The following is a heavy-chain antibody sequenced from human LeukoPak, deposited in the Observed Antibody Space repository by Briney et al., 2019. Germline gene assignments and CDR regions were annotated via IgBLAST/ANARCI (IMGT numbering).Heavy chain of an antibody. J-gene: IGHJ6*03. Sequence: HRGGSLRLSCAASGFTFSSYWMHWVRQAPGMGLVWVSRINTDGSSTSYADSVKGRFTISRDNAKNTLYLQMNSLRAEDTAVYYCARGSYYYYYYYMDVWGKGTTVTVSS. CDR1: GFTFSSYW. V-gene: IGHV3-74*01. CDR3: ARGSYYYYYYYMDV. CDR2: INTDGSST.